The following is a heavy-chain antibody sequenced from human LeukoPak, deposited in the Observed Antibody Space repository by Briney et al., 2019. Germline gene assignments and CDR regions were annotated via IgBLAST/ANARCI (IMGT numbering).Heavy chain of an antibody. CDR1: GGSFSGYY. Sequence: PSETLSLTCAVYGGSFSGYYWSWIRQPPGKGLEWIGEINHSGSTNYNPSLKSRVTISVDTSKNQLSLKLSSVTAADTAVYYCARGFGYNYYDILTGNRGRFDPWGQGTLVTVSS. CDR2: INHSGST. CDR3: ARGFGYNYYDILTGNRGRFDP. J-gene: IGHJ5*02. D-gene: IGHD3-9*01. V-gene: IGHV4-34*01.